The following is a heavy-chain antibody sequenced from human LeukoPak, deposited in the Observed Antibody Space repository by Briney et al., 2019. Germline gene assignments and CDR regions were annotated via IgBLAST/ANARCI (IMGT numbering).Heavy chain of an antibody. J-gene: IGHJ5*02. CDR2: INPTGTTT. CDR3: ARGARDWFDP. Sequence: GASVKVSCKASGYTFINNWMHWVRQASGQGLEWVGLINPTGTTTLYAQKFQGRVTLTRDMSTSTDYMELRSLKSEDTAVYYCARGARDWFDPWGQGTLVTVSS. V-gene: IGHV1-46*01. CDR1: GYTFINNW.